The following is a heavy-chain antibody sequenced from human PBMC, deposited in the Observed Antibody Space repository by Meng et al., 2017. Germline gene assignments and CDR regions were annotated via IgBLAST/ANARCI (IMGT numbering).Heavy chain of an antibody. CDR3: ASWIYSCGWQ. CDR1: GGSMCSVDW. D-gene: IGHD6-19*01. Sequence: QGPRQNAGPGPVTPSGTLSLTFLASGGSMCSVDWWSWTSQPPGKGLEWIGETYHGGNTNYNPSLKSRVTISIDKSKNQFSLKLSSVTAADTAVYYCASWIYSCGWQWGQGTLVTVSS. V-gene: IGHV4/OR15-8*02. CDR2: TYHGGNT. J-gene: IGHJ4*02.